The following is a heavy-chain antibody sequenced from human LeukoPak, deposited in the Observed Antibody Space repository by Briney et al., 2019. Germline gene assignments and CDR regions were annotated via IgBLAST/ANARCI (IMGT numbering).Heavy chain of an antibody. Sequence: GGSLRLSCAASGFMFSNHAMSWVRQAPGKGLEWVSGISTRGGGIYYADSIKGRFTISRDNSKNTLYLQMKSLRAEDTAVYYCAKDGFGYYDSSGYYYFDYWGQGTLVTVSS. J-gene: IGHJ4*02. D-gene: IGHD3-22*01. CDR3: AKDGFGYYDSSGYYYFDY. V-gene: IGHV3-23*01. CDR1: GFMFSNHA. CDR2: ISTRGGGI.